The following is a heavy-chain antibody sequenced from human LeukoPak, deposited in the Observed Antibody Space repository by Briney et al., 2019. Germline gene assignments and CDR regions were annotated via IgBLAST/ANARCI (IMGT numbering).Heavy chain of an antibody. D-gene: IGHD6-19*01. J-gene: IGHJ4*02. CDR1: GFIFNKNG. CDR2: IRKNGRDQ. CDR3: AKDWQWSQDY. V-gene: IGHV3-30*02. Sequence: PGGSLRLSCVTSGFIFNKNGMHWVRQAPGKGLEWVSYIRKNGRDQYYADSAKGRFTISRDDSKNTVHLQITNLRSEDTAVYYCAKDWQWSQDYWGQGTLITVSS.